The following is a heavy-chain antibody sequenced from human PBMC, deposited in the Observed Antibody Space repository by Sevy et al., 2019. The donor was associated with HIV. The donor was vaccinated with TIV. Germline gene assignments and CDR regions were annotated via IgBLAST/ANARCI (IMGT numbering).Heavy chain of an antibody. CDR1: GFTFSDYY. CDR2: ISGISTYT. Sequence: GGSLRLSCAASGFTFSDYYMSWIRQSPGKGLEWVSLISGISTYTNYADSMKGRFTISRDNAKNSLYLQMNSLRAEDTAVYYCARRSSGWDYFDDWGQGTLVTVSS. CDR3: ARRSSGWDYFDD. D-gene: IGHD6-19*01. J-gene: IGHJ4*02. V-gene: IGHV3-11*06.